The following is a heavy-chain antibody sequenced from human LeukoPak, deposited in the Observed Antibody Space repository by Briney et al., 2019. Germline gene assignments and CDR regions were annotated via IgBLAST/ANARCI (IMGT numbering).Heavy chain of an antibody. CDR1: GGSISSYY. CDR2: LYYSGST. J-gene: IGHJ4*02. CDR3: ARGSYYGSGSYLSY. V-gene: IGHV4-59*01. Sequence: PSETLSLTCTVPGGSISSYYWSWIRQPPGKGLEWIGYLYYSGSTNYNPSLKSRVTISVDTSKNQFSLKPSSVTAADTAVYYCARGSYYGSGSYLSYWGQGTLVTVSS. D-gene: IGHD3-10*01.